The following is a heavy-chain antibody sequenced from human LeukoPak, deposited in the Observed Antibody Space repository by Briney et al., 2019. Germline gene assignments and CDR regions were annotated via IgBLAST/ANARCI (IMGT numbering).Heavy chain of an antibody. CDR1: GFTFSSYW. V-gene: IGHV3-74*01. D-gene: IGHD4-17*01. CDR3: ARPSYGDYLSGYGMDV. Sequence: PGGSLRLSCAASGFTFSSYWMHWVRQAPGKGLVWVSRINSDGSSTSYADPVKGRFAISRDNAKNTLYLQMNSLRAEDTAVYYCARPSYGDYLSGYGMDVWGQGTTVTVSS. J-gene: IGHJ6*02. CDR2: INSDGSST.